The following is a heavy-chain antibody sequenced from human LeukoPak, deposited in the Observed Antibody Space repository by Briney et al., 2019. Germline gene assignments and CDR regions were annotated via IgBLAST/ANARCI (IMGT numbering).Heavy chain of an antibody. CDR2: IYSGGTT. CDR1: GFNVSSSF. Sequence: GGSLRLSCAASGFNVSSSFLSWVRQAPGKGLEYVSVIYSGGTTYYADSVKGRFTISRDNSKNTVHLQMNSLRAEDTAVYYCARAQGRGFDYWGQGTLVAVSA. V-gene: IGHV3-66*01. CDR3: ARAQGRGFDY. J-gene: IGHJ4*02.